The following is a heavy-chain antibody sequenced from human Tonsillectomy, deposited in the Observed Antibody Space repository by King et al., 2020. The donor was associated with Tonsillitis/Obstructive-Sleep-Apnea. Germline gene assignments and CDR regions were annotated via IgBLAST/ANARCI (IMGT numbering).Heavy chain of an antibody. Sequence: VQLVQSGGGLVQPGGSLRLSCAASGFTFSTYSVNWVRQSPGKGLEWVSYISGSSKTIFYADSVKGRFTISRDNAKNSLYLQMKSLRDEDTAVYYCVRARGWYGGVAYFFDYWGQGTLVTVSS. CDR2: ISGSSKTI. J-gene: IGHJ4*02. CDR1: GFTFSTYS. D-gene: IGHD6-19*01. CDR3: VRARGWYGGVAYFFDY. V-gene: IGHV3-48*02.